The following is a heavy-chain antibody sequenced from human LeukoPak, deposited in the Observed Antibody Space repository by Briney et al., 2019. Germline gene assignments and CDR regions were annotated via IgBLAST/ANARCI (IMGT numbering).Heavy chain of an antibody. Sequence: PSETLSLTCADYGGSFSGYYWSWIRQPPGKGLEWIGEINHSGSTNYNPSLKSRATISVDTSKNQFSLKLSSVTAADTAVYYCARHHYGSGGYYTRNPFDYWGQGTLVTVSS. J-gene: IGHJ4*02. CDR3: ARHHYGSGGYYTRNPFDY. CDR2: INHSGST. CDR1: GGSFSGYY. V-gene: IGHV4-34*01. D-gene: IGHD3-10*01.